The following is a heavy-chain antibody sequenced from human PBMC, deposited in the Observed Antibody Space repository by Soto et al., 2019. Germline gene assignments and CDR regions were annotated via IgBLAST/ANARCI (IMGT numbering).Heavy chain of an antibody. D-gene: IGHD5-18*01. Sequence: ASVKVSCKASGYTFTSYYMHWVRQAPEQGLEWMGIINPSGGSTSYAQKFQGRVTMTRDTSTSTVYMELSSLRSEDTAVYYCARETRDTAMVRYFDYWGQGTLVTVSS. CDR2: INPSGGST. V-gene: IGHV1-46*01. CDR3: ARETRDTAMVRYFDY. J-gene: IGHJ4*02. CDR1: GYTFTSYY.